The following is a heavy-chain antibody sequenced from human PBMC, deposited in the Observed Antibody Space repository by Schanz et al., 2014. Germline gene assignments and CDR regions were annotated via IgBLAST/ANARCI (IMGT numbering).Heavy chain of an antibody. Sequence: VQLVESGGGVVQPGRSLRLSCAASGFTLSSYGMHWVRQAPGKGLEWVSAISGSGGSTYYADSVKGRFTISRDNSKNALSLQMNSLRAEDTAVYYCAKGPYYYYYMEVGGSGST. CDR1: GFTLSSYG. V-gene: IGHV3-23*04. CDR3: AKGPYYYYYMEV. CDR2: ISGSGGST. J-gene: IGHJ6*03.